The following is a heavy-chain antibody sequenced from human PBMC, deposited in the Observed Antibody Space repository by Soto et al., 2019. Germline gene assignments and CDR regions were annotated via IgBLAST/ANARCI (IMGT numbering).Heavy chain of an antibody. D-gene: IGHD1-1*01. CDR1: GYAFTTYG. V-gene: IGHV1-18*01. CDR3: ARGRYGDY. CDR2: ISAHNGNT. Sequence: QVHLVQSGAEVKKPGASVKVSCQGSGYAFTTYGITWLRQAPGQGLEWMGWISAHNGNTNYAQKLQGRVTVTRDTATSTAYTELRSLRYDYTTVYYCARGRYGDYWGQGALVTVSS. J-gene: IGHJ4*02.